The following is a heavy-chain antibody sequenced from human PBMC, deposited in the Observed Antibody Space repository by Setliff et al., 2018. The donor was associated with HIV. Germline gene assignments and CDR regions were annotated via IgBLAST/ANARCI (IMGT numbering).Heavy chain of an antibody. CDR2: IKQDGSEK. D-gene: IGHD6-19*01. J-gene: IGHJ3*02. CDR3: ATGPYRQWRGTDSFDI. CDR1: GFTFSSYW. V-gene: IGHV3-7*05. Sequence: PGGSLRLSCAASGFTFSSYWMSWVRQAPGKGLESVANIKQDGSEKYYVDSVKGRFTISRANAKNSLYLQMNSLRVEDTAVYHCATGPYRQWRGTDSFDIWGRGTTVTVSS.